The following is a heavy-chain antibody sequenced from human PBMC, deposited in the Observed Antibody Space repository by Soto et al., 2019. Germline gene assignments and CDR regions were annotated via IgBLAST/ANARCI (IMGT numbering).Heavy chain of an antibody. Sequence: QDQLVQSGVEVKKPGASVKVSCKASGYSFTNYGITWVRQAPGQGFEWMGWISAYKGNTNYAQKFQGRVTMTTDASTSTAYLELRSLRSDDTAVYYCARDRGVAPPVAGNTHYYYYMDVWGKGTTVTVSS. J-gene: IGHJ6*03. CDR2: ISAYKGNT. CDR1: GYSFTNYG. CDR3: ARDRGVAPPVAGNTHYYYYMDV. V-gene: IGHV1-18*01. D-gene: IGHD6-19*01.